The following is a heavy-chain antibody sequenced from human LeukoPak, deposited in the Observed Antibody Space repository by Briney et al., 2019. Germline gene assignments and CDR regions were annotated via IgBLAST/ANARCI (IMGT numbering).Heavy chain of an antibody. D-gene: IGHD4-23*01. CDR3: ARDLYVVTAGYFDY. CDR1: GYTFTGYY. V-gene: IGHV1-2*02. J-gene: IGHJ4*02. CDR2: INPNSGGT. Sequence: GASVKVSCKASGYTFTGYYMHWVRQAPGQGLEWMGWINPNSGGTNYAQKFQGRVTMTRDTSISTAYMELSRLRSDDTAVYYCARDLYVVTAGYFDYWGQGTLVTVSS.